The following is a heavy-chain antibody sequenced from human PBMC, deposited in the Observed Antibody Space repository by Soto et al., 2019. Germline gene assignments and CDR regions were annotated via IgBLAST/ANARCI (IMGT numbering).Heavy chain of an antibody. CDR3: ARGRSSTSPYPIGY. V-gene: IGHV4-31*03. CDR2: IYYSGST. J-gene: IGHJ4*02. CDR1: GGSISSGGYY. D-gene: IGHD2-2*01. Sequence: QVQLQESGPGLVKPSQTLSLTCTVSGGSISSGGYYWSWIRQHPGKGLEWIGYIYYSGSTYYNPSHKSRVTITVDTSKNQFSLKLSSVTAADTAVYYCARGRSSTSPYPIGYWGQGTMVTVYS.